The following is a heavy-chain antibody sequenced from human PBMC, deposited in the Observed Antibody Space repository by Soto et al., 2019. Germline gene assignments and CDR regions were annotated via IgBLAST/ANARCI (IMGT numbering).Heavy chain of an antibody. D-gene: IGHD2-2*01. CDR3: ARGSLVPAATGSWSGKDLDV. Sequence: QVQLVQSGAEVKKPGASVKVSCKASGYTFTSYDINWVRQATGQGLEWMGWMNPNSGNTGYAQKFQGRVTMTRNTSISTAYMELSSLRSEDTAVYYCARGSLVPAATGSWSGKDLDVWGQGTTVTVSS. J-gene: IGHJ6*02. V-gene: IGHV1-8*01. CDR1: GYTFTSYD. CDR2: MNPNSGNT.